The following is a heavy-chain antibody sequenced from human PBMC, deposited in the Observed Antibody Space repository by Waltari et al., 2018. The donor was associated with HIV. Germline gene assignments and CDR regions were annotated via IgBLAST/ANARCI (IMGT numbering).Heavy chain of an antibody. J-gene: IGHJ6*02. CDR1: GYSFSTYA. CDR2: MNPNSGST. CDR3: SRGLHCTATSCLLYHGMDV. D-gene: IGHD2-2*01. V-gene: IGHV1-8*01. Sequence: QVQRVQCGAWAKKPEASVQISCKASGYSFSTYAINYVRPANGQGLEWMGWMNPNSGSTGYEQKFQGRVNMTRNSSIRTAYMELSSLRSDDTAVYYCSRGLHCTATSCLLYHGMDVWGQGTAVSVSS.